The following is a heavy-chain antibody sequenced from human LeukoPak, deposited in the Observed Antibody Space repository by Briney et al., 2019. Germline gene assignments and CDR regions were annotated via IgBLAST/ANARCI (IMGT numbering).Heavy chain of an antibody. CDR1: GYTLTELS. J-gene: IGHJ6*03. V-gene: IGHV1-24*01. CDR2: FDPEDGET. Sequence: ASVKVSCKVSGYTLTELSMHWVRQAPGKGLEWMGGFDPEDGETIYAQKFQGRVTMTTDTSTSTAYMELRSLRSDDTAVYYCARDSPDDYGDLRHYYYYYMDVWGKGTTVTISS. D-gene: IGHD4-17*01. CDR3: ARDSPDDYGDLRHYYYYYMDV.